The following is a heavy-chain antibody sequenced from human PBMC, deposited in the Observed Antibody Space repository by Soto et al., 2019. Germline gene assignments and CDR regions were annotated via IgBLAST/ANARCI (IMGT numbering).Heavy chain of an antibody. J-gene: IGHJ6*02. CDR1: GFTFRNHA. D-gene: IGHD2-15*01. CDR3: ARGDREDILVVVGARPGEYGIDI. V-gene: IGHV3-30-3*01. Sequence: QVQLVESGGGVVQPGGSLRLSCAASGFTFRNHAMHWVRQAPGKGLECLAVIAYDGSNAFYRDSVKGRFTISRDNSKNTLSLHMTSLRSEDTGVYYCARGDREDILVVVGARPGEYGIDIWGQGTTVTVSS. CDR2: IAYDGSNA.